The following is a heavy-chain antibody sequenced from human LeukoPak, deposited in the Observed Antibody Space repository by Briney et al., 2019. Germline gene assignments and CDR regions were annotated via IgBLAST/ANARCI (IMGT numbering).Heavy chain of an antibody. CDR2: IYHSGST. CDR1: GGFISSGGYS. Sequence: SQTLSLTCAVSGGFISSGGYSWSWIRQPPGKGLEWIGYIYHSGSTYYNPSLKSRVTISVDRSKNQFSLKLSSVTAADTAVYYCARDEYYDSSGYRNRWFDPWGQGTLVTVSS. D-gene: IGHD3-22*01. CDR3: ARDEYYDSSGYRNRWFDP. J-gene: IGHJ5*02. V-gene: IGHV4-30-2*01.